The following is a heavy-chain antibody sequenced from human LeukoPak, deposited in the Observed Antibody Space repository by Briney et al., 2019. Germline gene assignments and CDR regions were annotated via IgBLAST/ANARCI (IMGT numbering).Heavy chain of an antibody. CDR2: IKQDGSEE. D-gene: IGHD3-10*01. V-gene: IGHV3-7*01. CDR3: ARATSLWFWAFDI. Sequence: GGSLRLSCAASGFTFSTYWMSWVRQAPGKGLEWVANIKQDGSEEYYVDSVKGRFIISRDNAKNSLYLQMNSLRAEDTAVYYCARATSLWFWAFDIWGQGTMVTVSS. CDR1: GFTFSTYW. J-gene: IGHJ3*02.